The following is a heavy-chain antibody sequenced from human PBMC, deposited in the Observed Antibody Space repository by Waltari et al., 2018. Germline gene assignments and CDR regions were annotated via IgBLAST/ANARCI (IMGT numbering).Heavy chain of an antibody. Sequence: QVQLVESGGGVVQPGRSLRLSCAASGFTFSSYGMHWVRQAPGKGLAWVAVIWYDGSNKYYADAVKGRFTISRDNSKNTLYLQMNSLRAEDTAVYYCARKGELLAFDIWGQGTMVTVSS. V-gene: IGHV3-33*01. J-gene: IGHJ3*02. CDR2: IWYDGSNK. CDR3: ARKGELLAFDI. D-gene: IGHD1-26*01. CDR1: GFTFSSYG.